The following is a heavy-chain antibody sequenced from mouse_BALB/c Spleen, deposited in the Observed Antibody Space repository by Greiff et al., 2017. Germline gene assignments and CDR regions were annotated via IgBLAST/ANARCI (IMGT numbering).Heavy chain of an antibody. V-gene: IGHV5-6-5*01. D-gene: IGHD1-2*01. CDR2: ISSGGST. J-gene: IGHJ3*02. CDR3: ASDLTTATGY. Sequence: EVQLQESGGGLVKPGGSLKLSCAASGFTFSSYAMSWVRQTPEKRLEWVASISSGGSTYYPDSVKGRFTISRDNARNILYLQRSSLRSEDTAMYYCASDLTTATGYWGQGTLVTVSA. CDR1: GFTFSSYA.